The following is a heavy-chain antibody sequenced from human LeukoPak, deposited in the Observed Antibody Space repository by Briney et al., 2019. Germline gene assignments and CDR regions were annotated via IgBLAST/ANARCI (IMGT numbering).Heavy chain of an antibody. CDR2: VFTSGTT. V-gene: IGHV4-4*07. J-gene: IGHJ4*02. CDR3: ARHSPTGWYYFDS. CDR1: GDSMKTFD. Sequence: SETLSLTCGASGDSMKTFDWSWIRKPAGKGLKWVGQVFTSGTTAYSASLKSRLTISLDKSNNQVSLKLISVTAADTAVYYCARHSPTGWYYFDSWGQGALVIVSS. D-gene: IGHD6-19*01.